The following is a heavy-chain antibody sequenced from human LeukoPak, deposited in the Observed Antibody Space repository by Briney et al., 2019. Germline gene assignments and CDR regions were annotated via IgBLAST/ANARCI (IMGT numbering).Heavy chain of an antibody. Sequence: GGSLRLSCVASGFTFSSYAVSWARQAPGKGLEWVSSIGSSGDTTYFADSVKGRFTISRDNSKNTLYLQMNSLRAEDTAVYYCAKGQIVGATRDAFDIWGQGTMVTVSS. V-gene: IGHV3-23*01. D-gene: IGHD1-26*01. CDR3: AKGQIVGATRDAFDI. CDR1: GFTFSSYA. J-gene: IGHJ3*02. CDR2: IGSSGDTT.